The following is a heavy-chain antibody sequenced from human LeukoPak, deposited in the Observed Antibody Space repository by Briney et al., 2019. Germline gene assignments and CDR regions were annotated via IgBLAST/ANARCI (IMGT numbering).Heavy chain of an antibody. D-gene: IGHD3-22*01. J-gene: IGHJ4*02. Sequence: GGSLRLSCAASGFTFSSYAMHWVRQAPGKGLEWVAVISYDGSNKYYADSVKGRLTISRDNSKNTLYLQMNSLRAEDTAVYYCARDPNYYDSSGLDYWGQGTLVTVSS. V-gene: IGHV3-30-3*01. CDR2: ISYDGSNK. CDR1: GFTFSSYA. CDR3: ARDPNYYDSSGLDY.